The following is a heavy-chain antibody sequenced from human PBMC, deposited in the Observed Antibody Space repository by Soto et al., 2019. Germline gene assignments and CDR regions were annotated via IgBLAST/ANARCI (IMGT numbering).Heavy chain of an antibody. V-gene: IGHV3-23*01. J-gene: IGHJ2*01. CDR2: IHGDGDYT. D-gene: IGHD7-27*01. CDR1: GVTFSCCA. Sequence: QVLESGGGLVQPGGSLRLSCAAYGVTFSCCAMSWVRQAPGKGLEWVSTIHGDGDYTHDTDSVKGRFTISRDNSRNTLYLQMNSLRADDTAVYYCAKNRGAGDYSNWSFAVWGRGTLVTVSS. CDR3: AKNRGAGDYSNWSFAV.